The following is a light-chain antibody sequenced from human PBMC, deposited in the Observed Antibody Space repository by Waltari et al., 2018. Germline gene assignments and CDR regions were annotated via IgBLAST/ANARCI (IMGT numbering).Light chain of an antibody. CDR1: SSDVGGYNY. CDR3: SSYTSSSTSYV. J-gene: IGLJ1*01. CDR2: EVS. V-gene: IGLV2-14*01. Sequence: QSALTQPASVSGSPGQSITISCTGTSSDVGGYNYVSWYQQHPGKAPKLMIYEVSNRPEGGSNRFSGSKACNTASLTISGLQAEDEADYYCSSYTSSSTSYVFGTGTKVTVL.